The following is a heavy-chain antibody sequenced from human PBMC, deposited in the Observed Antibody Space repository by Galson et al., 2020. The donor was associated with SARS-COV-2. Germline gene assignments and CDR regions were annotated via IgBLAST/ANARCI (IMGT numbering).Heavy chain of an antibody. J-gene: IGHJ3*02. Sequence: TGGSLRLSCAASGFTFTMYSIHWVRQAPGEGLEWVALISYDGSNEYYVDSVKGRFTISRDNSKNTLYLQMNSLRAEDTAVYFCVKSYSGNSYSAFHIWGQGTLVTVSS. V-gene: IGHV3-30*04. CDR2: ISYDGSNE. D-gene: IGHD1-26*01. CDR1: GFTFTMYS. CDR3: VKSYSGNSYSAFHI.